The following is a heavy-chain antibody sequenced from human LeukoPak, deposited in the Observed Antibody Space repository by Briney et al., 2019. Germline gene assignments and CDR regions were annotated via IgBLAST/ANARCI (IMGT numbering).Heavy chain of an antibody. J-gene: IGHJ6*03. CDR2: VSGGGGST. D-gene: IGHD3-10*01. CDR3: ASDGAKFGALTYYYYYMDV. V-gene: IGHV3-23*01. Sequence: GGSLRLSCAFSGLTFSSYAMTWVRQAPGKGLEWVSAVSGGGGSTYYADSVGGRFTISRDNSKNTLYLQMNSLKAEDTAVYYCASDGAKFGALTYYYYYMDVWGKGTTDTVSS. CDR1: GLTFSSYA.